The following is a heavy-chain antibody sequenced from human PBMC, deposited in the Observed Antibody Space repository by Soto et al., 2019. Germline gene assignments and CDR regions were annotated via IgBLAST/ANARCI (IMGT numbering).Heavy chain of an antibody. CDR3: ASRDPGTSVDY. CDR1: GASFTSNNW. Sequence: QVQLQQSGPELVKHSGTLSLTCAVSGASFTSNNWWTWVRQPPGQGLEWIGEIYRTGSTNYNPSRKSRVTISLDKSENQFSLKVTSLTAADTAVYYCASRDPGTSVDYWGQGTLVTVSS. J-gene: IGHJ4*02. V-gene: IGHV4-4*02. CDR2: IYRTGST. D-gene: IGHD1-7*01.